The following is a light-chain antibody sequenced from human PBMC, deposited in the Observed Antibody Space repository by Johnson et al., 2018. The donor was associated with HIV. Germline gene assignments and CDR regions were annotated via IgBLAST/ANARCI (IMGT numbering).Light chain of an antibody. CDR1: SSNIGGHY. CDR2: DNN. Sequence: QSVLTQPPSVSAAPGQKVTISCSGSSSNIGGHYVSWYQHLPGTAPKLLIYDNNKRPSGIPDRFSGSKSGTSAALGITGLQTGAEADYYCGTWDSSLNSGVFGKGTKVTVL. J-gene: IGLJ1*01. V-gene: IGLV1-51*01. CDR3: GTWDSSLNSGV.